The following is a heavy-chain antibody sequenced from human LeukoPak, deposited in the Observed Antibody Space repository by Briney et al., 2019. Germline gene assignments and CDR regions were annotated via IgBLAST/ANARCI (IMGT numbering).Heavy chain of an antibody. V-gene: IGHV3-53*01. CDR3: ARAPNYGDYGGQ. Sequence: GGSLRLSCAASGFTVSSNYMIWVRQAPGKGLEWASLIHGGGTTYYADSVKGRFTISSDSSKNTVYLEMNSLRAEDTAVYYCARAPNYGDYGGQWGRGTLVTVSS. D-gene: IGHD4-17*01. CDR2: IHGGGTT. CDR1: GFTVSSNY. J-gene: IGHJ4*02.